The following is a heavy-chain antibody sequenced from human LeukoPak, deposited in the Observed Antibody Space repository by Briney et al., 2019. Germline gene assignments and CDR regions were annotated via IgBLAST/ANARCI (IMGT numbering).Heavy chain of an antibody. J-gene: IGHJ4*02. CDR1: GGSISSYY. Sequence: SETLSLTCTVSGGSISSYYWSWIRQPPGKGLEWIGYIYYSGSTNYNPSLKSRVTISVDTSKNQFSLKLSPVTAADTAVYYCARYGGVGTTVNYFDYWGQGTLVTVSS. V-gene: IGHV4-59*01. CDR2: IYYSGST. CDR3: ARYGGVGTTVNYFDY. D-gene: IGHD4-17*01.